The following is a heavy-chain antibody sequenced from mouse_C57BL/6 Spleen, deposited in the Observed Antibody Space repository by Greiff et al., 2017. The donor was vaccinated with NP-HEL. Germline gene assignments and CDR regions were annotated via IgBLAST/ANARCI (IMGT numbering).Heavy chain of an antibody. CDR1: GFTFSSYA. Sequence: EVKVVESGEGLVKPGGSLKLSCAASGFTFSSYAMSWVRQTPEKRLEWVAYISSGGDYIYYADTVKGRFTISRDNARNTLYLQMSSLKSEDTAMYYCTRDRGLLTGKDYFDYWGQGTTLTVSS. V-gene: IGHV5-9-1*02. CDR3: TRDRGLLTGKDYFDY. D-gene: IGHD4-1*01. CDR2: ISSGGDYI. J-gene: IGHJ2*01.